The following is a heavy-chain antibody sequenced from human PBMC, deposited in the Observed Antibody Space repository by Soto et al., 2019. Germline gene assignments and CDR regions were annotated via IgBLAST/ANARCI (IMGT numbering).Heavy chain of an antibody. CDR2: INHSGST. CDR3: ATSQLGGYYYGMDV. J-gene: IGHJ6*02. V-gene: IGHV4-34*01. D-gene: IGHD7-27*01. Sequence: SETLSLTCAVYGGSFSGYYWSWIRQPPGKGLEWIGEINHSGSTNYNPSLKSRVTISVDTSKNQFSLKLSSVTAADTAVYYCATSQLGGYYYGMDVWGQGTTVTVSS. CDR1: GGSFSGYY.